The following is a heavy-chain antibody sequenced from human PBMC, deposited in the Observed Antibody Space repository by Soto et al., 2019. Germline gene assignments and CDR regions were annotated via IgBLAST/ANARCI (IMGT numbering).Heavy chain of an antibody. V-gene: IGHV4-34*01. Sequence: PSVPRSLTCSVDDGSCSGYYWSWIRQPPGKGLEWIGEINHSGSTKYNPSLKSRVTISVDTSKNQFSLKLSSVTAADTDVYYCARNSSGPWGQGTLVTVSS. CDR1: DGSCSGYY. J-gene: IGHJ5*02. CDR3: ARNSSGP. CDR2: INHSGST. D-gene: IGHD3-22*01.